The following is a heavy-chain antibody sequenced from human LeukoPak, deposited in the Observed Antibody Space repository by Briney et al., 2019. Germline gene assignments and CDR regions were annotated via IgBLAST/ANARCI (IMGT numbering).Heavy chain of an antibody. CDR1: GDSISSSSYY. Sequence: SETLSLTCTVSGDSISSSSYYWGWIRQPPRKGLEWIGSIYYSVSTYYNPSLKSRATISVDTSKNQFSLKLSSVTAADTAVYYCARALLWFGELFVAFDIWGQGTMVTVSS. J-gene: IGHJ3*02. CDR2: IYYSVST. CDR3: ARALLWFGELFVAFDI. V-gene: IGHV4-39*01. D-gene: IGHD3-10*01.